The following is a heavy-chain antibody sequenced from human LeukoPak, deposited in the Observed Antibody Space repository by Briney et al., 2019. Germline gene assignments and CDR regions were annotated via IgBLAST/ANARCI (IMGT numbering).Heavy chain of an antibody. D-gene: IGHD6-6*01. Sequence: GGSLRLSCAASGFTFSSYSMNWVRQAPGKGLEWVSYISSSSSTIYYADSVKGRFTISRDNAKNSLYLQMNSLRAEDTAVYYCARDSLFEYSNWFDPWGQGTLVTVSS. CDR2: ISSSSSTI. CDR3: ARDSLFEYSNWFDP. V-gene: IGHV3-48*01. J-gene: IGHJ5*02. CDR1: GFTFSSYS.